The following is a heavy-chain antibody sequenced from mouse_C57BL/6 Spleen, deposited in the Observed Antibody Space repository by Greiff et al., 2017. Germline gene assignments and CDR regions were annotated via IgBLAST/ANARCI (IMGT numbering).Heavy chain of an antibody. V-gene: IGHV1-18*01. Sequence: EVQLQQSGPELVKPGASVKIPCKASGYTFTDYNMDWVKQSHGKSLEWIGDINPNNGGTIYNQKFKGKATLTVDKSSSTAYMELRSLTSEDTAVYYCARPYYSNYEDWCAYWGQGTLVTVSA. CDR1: GYTFTDYN. CDR2: INPNNGGT. D-gene: IGHD2-5*01. CDR3: ARPYYSNYEDWCAY. J-gene: IGHJ3*01.